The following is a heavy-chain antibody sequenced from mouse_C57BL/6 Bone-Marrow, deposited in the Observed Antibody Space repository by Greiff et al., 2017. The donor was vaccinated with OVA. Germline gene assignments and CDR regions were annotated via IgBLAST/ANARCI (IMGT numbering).Heavy chain of an antibody. D-gene: IGHD2-4*01. Sequence: VQLQQSGAELVRPGASVKLSCTASGFNIKDDYMHWVKQRPEQGLEWIGGFDPENGDTEYASKFQGKATITADTSTNTAYLQLSSLTSEDTAVYYCMTCHDYDGGVYYFDYWGQGTTVTVSS. CDR3: MTCHDYDGGVYYFDY. V-gene: IGHV14-4*01. J-gene: IGHJ2*01. CDR1: GFNIKDDY. CDR2: FDPENGDT.